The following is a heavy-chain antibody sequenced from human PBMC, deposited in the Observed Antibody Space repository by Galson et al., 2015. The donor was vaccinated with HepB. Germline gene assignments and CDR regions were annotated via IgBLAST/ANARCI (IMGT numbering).Heavy chain of an antibody. Sequence: SLRLSCAASGFTFSSYSMNWVRQAPGKGLEWVSSISSSSSYIYYADSVKGRFTISRDNAKNSLYLQMNSLRAEDTAVYYCARDARVVAAYNWFDPWGRGTLVTVSS. V-gene: IGHV3-21*01. CDR3: ARDARVVAAYNWFDP. CDR2: ISSSSSYI. CDR1: GFTFSSYS. D-gene: IGHD2-15*01. J-gene: IGHJ5*02.